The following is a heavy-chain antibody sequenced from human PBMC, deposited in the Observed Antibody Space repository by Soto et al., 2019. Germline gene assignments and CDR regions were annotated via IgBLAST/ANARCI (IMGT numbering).Heavy chain of an antibody. CDR2: INTDGSST. Sequence: SLRLSCAASGFTYSSYWMHWVRQAPGKGLVWVSRINTDGSSTTYAASVKGRFTISRDNAKNTLWLQMNSLRAEDTAVYFCARASSGGNSGYDYWGQGALVTVSS. J-gene: IGHJ4*02. CDR1: GFTYSSYW. V-gene: IGHV3-74*01. D-gene: IGHD5-18*01. CDR3: ARASSGGNSGYDY.